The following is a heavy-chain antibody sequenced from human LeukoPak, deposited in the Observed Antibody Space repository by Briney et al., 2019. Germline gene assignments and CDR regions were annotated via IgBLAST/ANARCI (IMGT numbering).Heavy chain of an antibody. CDR1: DGSISGSYYY. D-gene: IGHD3-22*01. Sequence: SETLSLTCTVSDGSISGSYYYWGWIRQSPGKALEWIGSIYHTGSTYYNPSLKSRVTISVDTSKKQFSLKLRAVTAADTAVYYCARLLSTMIVVAYPDYWGQGTLVTVSS. J-gene: IGHJ4*02. CDR3: ARLLSTMIVVAYPDY. CDR2: IYHTGST. V-gene: IGHV4-39*01.